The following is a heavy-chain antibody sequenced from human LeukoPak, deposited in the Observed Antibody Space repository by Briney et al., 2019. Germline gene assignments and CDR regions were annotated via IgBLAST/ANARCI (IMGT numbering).Heavy chain of an antibody. Sequence: GRSLRLSRAASGFTFSHYEMNCVRQAPGKGLEWVSYIGSGVGTIFYADFVKGRFTISRDNSKNSLYLQMNNLRADGTAVYYCARGDGGDDILTGFYDYWGQGSLVTVSS. V-gene: IGHV3-48*03. CDR2: IGSGVGTI. CDR1: GFTFSHYE. CDR3: ARGDGGDDILTGFYDY. J-gene: IGHJ4*02. D-gene: IGHD3-9*01.